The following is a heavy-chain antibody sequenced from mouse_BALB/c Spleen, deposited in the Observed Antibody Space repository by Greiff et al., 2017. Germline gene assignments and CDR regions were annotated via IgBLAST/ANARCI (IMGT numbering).Heavy chain of an antibody. CDR2: ISCYNGAT. Sequence: LVKTGASVKISCTASGFSFTGYYMHWVMQSQGKSLEWLGYISCYNGATSYNQKFKGMSIFTVDTSSSTVYMQFNSLTSEDSAVYYCARESSGYYAMDYWGQGTSVTVSS. D-gene: IGHD3-1*01. CDR3: ARESSGYYAMDY. CDR1: GFSFTGYY. J-gene: IGHJ4*01. V-gene: IGHV1S34*01.